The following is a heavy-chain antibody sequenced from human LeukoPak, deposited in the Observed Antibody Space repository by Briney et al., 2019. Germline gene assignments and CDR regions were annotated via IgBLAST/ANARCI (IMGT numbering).Heavy chain of an antibody. V-gene: IGHV1-2*02. CDR3: ARDRGHVGGYSGYDGFDY. D-gene: IGHD5-12*01. Sequence: ASVTVSCKASGYTFTGYYMHWVRQAPGQGLEWMGWINPNSGGTNYAQKFQGRVTMTRDTSISTAYMELSRLRSDDTAVYYCARDRGHVGGYSGYDGFDYWGQGTLVTVSS. CDR1: GYTFTGYY. J-gene: IGHJ4*02. CDR2: INPNSGGT.